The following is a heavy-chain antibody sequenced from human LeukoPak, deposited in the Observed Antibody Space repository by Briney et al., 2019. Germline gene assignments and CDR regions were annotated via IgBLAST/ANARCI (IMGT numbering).Heavy chain of an antibody. J-gene: IGHJ4*02. CDR1: GYSIGSGYY. V-gene: IGHV4-38-2*02. CDR2: IYSGST. CDR3: ARGRAYYDFWSGYSVFDY. Sequence: PSETLSLTCIVSGYSIGSGYYWGWIGQPPGKGLEWIGSIYSGSTYFNPSLKSRLTTSVDTSKNQFSLKLSSVTAADTAVYYCARGRAYYDFWSGYSVFDYWGQGTLVTVSS. D-gene: IGHD3-3*01.